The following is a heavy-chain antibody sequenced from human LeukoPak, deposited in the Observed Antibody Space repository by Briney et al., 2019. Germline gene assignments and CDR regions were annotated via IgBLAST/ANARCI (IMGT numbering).Heavy chain of an antibody. CDR1: GGTFSSYA. CDR3: ARSYLAYCGGDCYSPAFDI. J-gene: IGHJ3*02. CDR2: IIPIFGTA. Sequence: SVKVSCKASGGTFSSYAISWVRQAPGQGLEWMGGIIPIFGTANYAQKFQGRVTITADKSTSTAYMELSSLRSEDTAVYYCARSYLAYCGGDCYSPAFDIWGQGTMVTVSS. D-gene: IGHD2-21*02. V-gene: IGHV1-69*06.